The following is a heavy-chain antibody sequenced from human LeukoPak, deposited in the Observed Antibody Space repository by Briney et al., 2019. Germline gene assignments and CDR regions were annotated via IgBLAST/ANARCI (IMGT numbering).Heavy chain of an antibody. Sequence: PGGSLRLSCATSGFAFTAYPMAWVRQAPGKGLEWVSSISGSGGRSDYAESVRGRFTISSDSSSNTLYLQMDSLRGDDTAVYYCAKVNNHGYNDYWGQGTLVTVSS. D-gene: IGHD5-18*01. V-gene: IGHV3-23*01. CDR1: GFAFTAYP. CDR3: AKVNNHGYNDY. J-gene: IGHJ4*02. CDR2: ISGSGGRS.